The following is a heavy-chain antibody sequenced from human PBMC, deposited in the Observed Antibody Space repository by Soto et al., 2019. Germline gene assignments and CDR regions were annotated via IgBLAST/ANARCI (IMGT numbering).Heavy chain of an antibody. Sequence: EVQLVESGGGLVQPGRSLRLSCAVSGFTFEDYAMIWVRQVPGKGLECVSSISWNSGAIDYAASVKGRFTISRDNANKSLYLEMNSLRVEDTALYYCAKGARSGWPWYFDLWGRGTLVTVSS. CDR2: ISWNSGAI. V-gene: IGHV3-9*01. CDR1: GFTFEDYA. CDR3: AKGARSGWPWYFDL. D-gene: IGHD6-19*01. J-gene: IGHJ2*01.